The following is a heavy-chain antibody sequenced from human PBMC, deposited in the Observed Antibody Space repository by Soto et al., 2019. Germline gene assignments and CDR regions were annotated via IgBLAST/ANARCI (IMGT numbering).Heavy chain of an antibody. CDR2: IIPIFGTA. CDR3: ASSEYYYDSSGYLYY. CDR1: GGTFSSYA. Sequence: ASVKVSCKASGGTFSSYAISWVRQAPGQGLEWMGGIIPIFGTANYAQKFQGRVTITADESTGTAYMELSSLRSEDTAVYYCASSEYYYDSSGYLYYWGQGTLVTVSS. V-gene: IGHV1-69*13. D-gene: IGHD3-22*01. J-gene: IGHJ4*02.